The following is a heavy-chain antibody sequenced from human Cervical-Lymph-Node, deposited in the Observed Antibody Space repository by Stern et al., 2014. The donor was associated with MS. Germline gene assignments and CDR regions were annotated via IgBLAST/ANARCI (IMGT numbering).Heavy chain of an antibody. CDR1: GYSFTSYW. J-gene: IGHJ6*02. V-gene: IGHV5-51*01. CDR2: IYPGGSDT. CDR3: ARHEGSSGWYSEYYYYGMDV. Sequence: EVQLVESGAEVKKPGESLKISCKGSGYSFTSYWIGWVRQMPGKGLEWMGIIYPGGSDTRYTPSFQGQVTISADKSISTAYLQWSSLKASDTAMYYCARHEGSSGWYSEYYYYGMDVWGQGTTVTVSS. D-gene: IGHD6-19*01.